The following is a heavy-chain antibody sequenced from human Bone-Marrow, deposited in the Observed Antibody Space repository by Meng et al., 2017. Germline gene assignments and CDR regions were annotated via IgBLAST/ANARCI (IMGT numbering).Heavy chain of an antibody. CDR3: ARDRGYDSSGYYGY. CDR2: INPNSGGT. D-gene: IGHD3-22*01. J-gene: IGHJ4*02. Sequence: QDQLVQSGAEVKTLGASVKVSCKPSGYTFTSHGISWVRQAPGQGLEWMGRINPNSGGTNYAQKFQGRVTMTRDTSISTAYMELSRLRSDDTAVYYCARDRGYDSSGYYGYWGQGTLVTVSS. V-gene: IGHV1-2*06. CDR1: GYTFTSHG.